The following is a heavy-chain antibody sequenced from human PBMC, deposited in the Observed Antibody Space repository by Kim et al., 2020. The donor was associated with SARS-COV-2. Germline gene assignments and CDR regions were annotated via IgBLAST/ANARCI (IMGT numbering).Heavy chain of an antibody. Sequence: PSLKSRVTIAVDTSKTQFSLKRSSVTAADTAVYYCARVRVYSSGYWYFDLWGRGTLVTVSS. D-gene: IGHD6-19*01. CDR3: ARVRVYSSGYWYFDL. V-gene: IGHV4-59*01. J-gene: IGHJ2*01.